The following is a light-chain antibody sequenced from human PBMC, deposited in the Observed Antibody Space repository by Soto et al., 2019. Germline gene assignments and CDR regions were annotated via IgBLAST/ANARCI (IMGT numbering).Light chain of an antibody. CDR3: QQYEPYSGT. CDR2: RAS. Sequence: DIQMTQSPSTRYASVGDRVTITCRASQIINTWLAWYQQKPGKAPKLLIYRASNLVSWVPSRFSGSGSGTEFTLTISSLQPDDFSIYYCQQYEPYSGTFGPGNKVDL. V-gene: IGKV1-5*03. CDR1: QIINTW. J-gene: IGKJ3*01.